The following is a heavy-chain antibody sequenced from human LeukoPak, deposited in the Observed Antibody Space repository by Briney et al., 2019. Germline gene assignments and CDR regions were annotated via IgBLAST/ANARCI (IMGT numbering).Heavy chain of an antibody. V-gene: IGHV3-7*01. J-gene: IGHJ4*02. CDR2: IKQDGSEK. D-gene: IGHD3-9*01. Sequence: GGSLRLSCAASGFTVSSNYMSWVRQAPGKGLEWVANIKQDGSEKNYVGSVKGRFTISRDNVENSLYLQMNRLRVEDTAVYYCARERSAGEYYNILTGYSQLRDWGQGTLVTVSS. CDR1: GFTVSSNY. CDR3: ARERSAGEYYNILTGYSQLRD.